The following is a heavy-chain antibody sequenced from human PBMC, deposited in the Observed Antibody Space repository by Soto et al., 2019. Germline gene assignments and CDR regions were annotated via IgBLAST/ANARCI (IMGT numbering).Heavy chain of an antibody. CDR2: FGPENGEM. CDR1: GHTLNELS. CDR3: GAGGTDDYGDYELPSGAFDL. V-gene: IGHV1-24*01. D-gene: IGHD4-17*01. Sequence: GASVKVSCKVSGHTLNELSIHWVRQAPGKGLEWMGGFGPENGEMIYAQKFQGRVTMTEDTSTDTAYMKLSSLRSEDTAVYFCGAGGTDDYGDYELPSGAFDLWGQGTMVTVSS. J-gene: IGHJ3*01.